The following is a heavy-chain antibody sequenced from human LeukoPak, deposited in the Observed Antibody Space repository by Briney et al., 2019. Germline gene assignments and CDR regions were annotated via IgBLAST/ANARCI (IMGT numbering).Heavy chain of an antibody. J-gene: IGHJ4*02. CDR3: ARHNGSGSYYYFDY. D-gene: IGHD3-10*01. CDR2: IDPSDSYT. V-gene: IGHV5-10-1*01. CDR1: GYSFTGYW. Sequence: GESLKISGKGAGYSFTGYWISWVRQMPGKVLEWMGRIDPSDSYTNYSPSSQGHVTISPDKSSSTAYLQWSSLKPSDTALYYCARHNGSGSYYYFDYWGQGTLVSVSS.